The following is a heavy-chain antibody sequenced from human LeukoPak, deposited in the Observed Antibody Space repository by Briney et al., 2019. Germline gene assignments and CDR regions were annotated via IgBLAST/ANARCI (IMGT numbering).Heavy chain of an antibody. CDR2: IYSGNSDI. CDR1: GYSFTNYW. Sequence: GESLKISCKASGYSFTNYWIGWVRQMPGKGLEWMGIIYSGNSDIRYSPSFQGQVTISADNSISTVYLQWSSLKASDTAIYYCARAEGHGAFDYWGQGTLVTVSS. D-gene: IGHD3-10*01. J-gene: IGHJ4*02. V-gene: IGHV5-51*01. CDR3: ARAEGHGAFDY.